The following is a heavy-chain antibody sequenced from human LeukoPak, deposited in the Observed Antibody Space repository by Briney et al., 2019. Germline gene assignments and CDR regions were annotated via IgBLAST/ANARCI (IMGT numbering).Heavy chain of an antibody. V-gene: IGHV5-51*01. CDR1: GYSFPIYW. J-gene: IGHJ4*02. Sequence: GESLTISCQVSGYSFPIYWIAWVRQMPGKGLEWMGIIYPSDSDTKYSTSFQGQVTISVDKSLRTAYLQWNSLKASDTAIYYCARRSRHGSDDYYLFDFWGQGTLVTVSS. CDR3: ARRSRHGSDDYYLFDF. D-gene: IGHD3-22*01. CDR2: IYPSDSDT.